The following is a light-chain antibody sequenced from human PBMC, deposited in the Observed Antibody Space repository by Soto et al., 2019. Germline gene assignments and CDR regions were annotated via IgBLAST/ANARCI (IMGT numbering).Light chain of an antibody. Sequence: EIVLTQSPGTLSLSPGERATLSCRASQSVDNYLDWYQQKPGQAPRLLIYESSNRATGIPARFSGSGSGTEFTLTISSLQSEDFAVYYCQHVGTFGQGTKVDIK. V-gene: IGKV3-11*01. CDR3: QHVGT. CDR2: ESS. CDR1: QSVDNY. J-gene: IGKJ1*01.